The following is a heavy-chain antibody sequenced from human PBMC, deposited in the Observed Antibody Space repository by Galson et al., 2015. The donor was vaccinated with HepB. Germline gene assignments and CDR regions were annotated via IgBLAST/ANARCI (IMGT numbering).Heavy chain of an antibody. CDR1: GFTFSSYA. D-gene: IGHD3-9*01. Sequence: SLRLSCAASGFTFSSYAMHWVRQAPGKGLEWVAVISYDGSNKYYADSVKGRFTISRDNSKNTLYLQMNSLRAEDTAVYYCARVPYDILTGWIYWGQGTLVTVSS. J-gene: IGHJ4*02. CDR3: ARVPYDILTGWIY. CDR2: ISYDGSNK. V-gene: IGHV3-30*04.